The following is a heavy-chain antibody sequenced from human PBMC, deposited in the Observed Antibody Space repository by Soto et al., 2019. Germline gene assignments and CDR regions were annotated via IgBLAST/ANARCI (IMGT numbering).Heavy chain of an antibody. CDR3: STSGYGGFDY. CDR1: GFDFTTTW. V-gene: IGHV3-15*07. J-gene: IGHJ4*02. D-gene: IGHD5-12*01. Sequence: GGSLRLSCAASGFDFTTTWMNWVRLAPGKGLEWVARIKSKNDGGTLDYASPVKGRFTISRDDSKKTSYLQMNSLKTEDTAIYYCSTSGYGGFDYWGQGVLVSVSS. CDR2: IKSKNDGGTL.